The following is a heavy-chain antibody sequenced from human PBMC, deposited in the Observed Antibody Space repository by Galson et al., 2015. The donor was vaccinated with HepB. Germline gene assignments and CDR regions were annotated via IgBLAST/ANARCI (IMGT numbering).Heavy chain of an antibody. CDR3: ARLKGPDRTMIVVAPFDY. CDR2: IIPIFGTA. CDR1: GGTFSSYA. J-gene: IGHJ4*02. D-gene: IGHD3-22*01. V-gene: IGHV1-69*13. Sequence: SVKVSCKASGGTFSSYAISWVRQAPGQGLEWMGGIIPIFGTANYAQKFQGRVTITADESTSTAYMELSSLRSEDTAVYYCARLKGPDRTMIVVAPFDYWGQGTLVTVSS.